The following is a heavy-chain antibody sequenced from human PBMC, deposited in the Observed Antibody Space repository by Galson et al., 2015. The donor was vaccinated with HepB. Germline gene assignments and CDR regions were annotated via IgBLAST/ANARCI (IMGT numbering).Heavy chain of an antibody. Sequence: SLRLSCAASGFTFDDYAMHWVRQAPGKGLEWVSGISWNSGSIGYADSVKGRFTISRDNAKNSLYLQMNNLRAEDTALYYCAKEESAYDILTGSQFDIWGQGTMVTVSS. J-gene: IGHJ3*02. CDR2: ISWNSGSI. CDR1: GFTFDDYA. D-gene: IGHD3-9*01. V-gene: IGHV3-9*01. CDR3: AKEESAYDILTGSQFDI.